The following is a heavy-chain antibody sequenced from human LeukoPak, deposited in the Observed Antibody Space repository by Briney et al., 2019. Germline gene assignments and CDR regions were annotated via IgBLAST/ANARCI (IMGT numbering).Heavy chain of an antibody. CDR3: ARPLYDFWSGYLDPPYPYYYYYGMDV. D-gene: IGHD3-3*01. Sequence: GGSLRLSCAASGFTFSSYAMSWVRQAPGKGLEWVANIKQDGSEKYYVDSVKGRFTISRDNAKNSLYLQMNSLRAEDTAVYYCARPLYDFWSGYLDPPYPYYYYYGMDVWGQGTTVTVSS. J-gene: IGHJ6*02. CDR1: GFTFSSYA. V-gene: IGHV3-7*01. CDR2: IKQDGSEK.